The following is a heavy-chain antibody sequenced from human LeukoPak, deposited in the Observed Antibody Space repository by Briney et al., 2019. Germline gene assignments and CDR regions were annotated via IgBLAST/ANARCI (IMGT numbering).Heavy chain of an antibody. CDR3: ARLLDYDNSGDPDTLDI. V-gene: IGHV4-59*01. CDR2: IHCSGHT. CDR1: GCSFSGYY. D-gene: IGHD3-22*01. J-gene: IGHJ3*02. Sequence: SETLSLTCTFSGCSFSGYYWTWVRQTPGKGLEGLKCIAFIHCSGHTRYNASLQSRVTISLDTSNNLSFLHLLSVTAADTAVCFCARLLDYDNSGDPDTLDIWGQGTMVTVSS.